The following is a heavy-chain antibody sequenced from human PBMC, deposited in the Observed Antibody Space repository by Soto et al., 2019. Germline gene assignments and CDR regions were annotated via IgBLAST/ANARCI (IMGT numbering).Heavy chain of an antibody. V-gene: IGHV4-59*01. CDR1: GGSISSYY. CDR3: ARAFDYYDSSGSLDY. D-gene: IGHD3-22*01. J-gene: IGHJ4*02. CDR2: IYYSGST. Sequence: ETLSLTCTVSGGSISSYYWSWIRQPPGKGLEWIGYIYYSGSTNYNPSLKSRVTISVDTSKNQFSLKLSSVTAADTAVYYCARAFDYYDSSGSLDYWGQGTLVTVSS.